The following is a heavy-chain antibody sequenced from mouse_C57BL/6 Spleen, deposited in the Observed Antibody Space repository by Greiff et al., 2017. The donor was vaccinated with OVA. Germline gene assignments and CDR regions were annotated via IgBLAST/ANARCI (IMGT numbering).Heavy chain of an antibody. CDR2: IYPGDGDT. CDR3: ARGGTGYAMDY. Sequence: VQGVESGPELVKPGASVKISCKASGYAFSSSWMNWVKQRPGKGLEWIGRIYPGDGDTNYNGKFKGKATLTADKSSSTAYMQLSSLTSEDSAVYFCARGGTGYAMDYWGQGTSVTVSS. CDR1: GYAFSSSW. V-gene: IGHV1-82*01. J-gene: IGHJ4*01. D-gene: IGHD3-3*01.